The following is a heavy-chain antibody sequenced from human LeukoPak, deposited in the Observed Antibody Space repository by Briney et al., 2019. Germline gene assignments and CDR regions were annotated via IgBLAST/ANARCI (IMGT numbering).Heavy chain of an antibody. CDR1: GYSFTSYW. J-gene: IGHJ4*02. CDR2: IYPGDSDT. D-gene: IGHD6-13*01. Sequence: GESLKISCKGSGYSFTSYWIGWVRQMPGKGLGWMGIIYPGDSDTRYSPSFQGQVTISADKSISTAYLQWSSLKASDTAMYYCARPFAGYSSSRESDYWGQGTLVTVSS. V-gene: IGHV5-51*01. CDR3: ARPFAGYSSSRESDY.